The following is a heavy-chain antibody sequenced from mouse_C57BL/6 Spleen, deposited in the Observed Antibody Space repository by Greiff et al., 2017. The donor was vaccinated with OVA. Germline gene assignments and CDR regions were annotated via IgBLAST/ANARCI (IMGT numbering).Heavy chain of an antibody. D-gene: IGHD2-12*01. CDR3: ARPGGFTTGFAY. CDR1: GYTFTSYW. Sequence: QVQLQQPGAELVMPGASVKLSCKASGYTFTSYWMHWVKQRPGQGLEWIGEIDPSDSYTNYNQKFKGKSTLTVDKSSSTAYMQLSSLTSEDSAVYYCARPGGFTTGFAYWGQGTLVTVSA. CDR2: IDPSDSYT. V-gene: IGHV1-69*01. J-gene: IGHJ3*01.